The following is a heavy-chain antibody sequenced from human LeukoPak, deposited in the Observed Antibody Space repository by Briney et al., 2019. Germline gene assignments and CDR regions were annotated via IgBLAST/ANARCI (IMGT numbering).Heavy chain of an antibody. J-gene: IGHJ4*02. CDR3: EKVGVKIPPPGPFDY. CDR2: ISGSGGST. V-gene: IGHV3-23*01. Sequence: GGSLRLSWAAASLTFSSYATDWVRQAPGKGLEWVSAISGSGGSTYYADSVKGRFTISRDNSKNTLYLQMNSLRAEDTAVYHCEKVGVKIPPPGPFDYCRQGTLVTVSS. D-gene: IGHD3-16*01. CDR1: SLTFSSYA.